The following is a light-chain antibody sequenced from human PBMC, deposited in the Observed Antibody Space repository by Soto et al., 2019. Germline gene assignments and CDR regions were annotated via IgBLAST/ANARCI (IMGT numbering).Light chain of an antibody. Sequence: EIVLTQSPGTLSLSLGERATLSCRASQSVGSYLAWYQQKPGQAPSLLIYDASNRATGIPARFSGSGSGTEFTLTISSLEPEDFAVYYCQQRTNWLFSFGPGTKVDLK. CDR3: QQRTNWLFS. J-gene: IGKJ3*01. V-gene: IGKV3-11*01. CDR2: DAS. CDR1: QSVGSY.